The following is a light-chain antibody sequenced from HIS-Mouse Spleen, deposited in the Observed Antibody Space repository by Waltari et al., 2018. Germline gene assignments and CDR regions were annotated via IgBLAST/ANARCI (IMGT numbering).Light chain of an antibody. J-gene: IGKJ1*01. V-gene: IGKV4-1*01. CDR1: QSVLYSSNNMNY. CDR3: QQYYSTPWT. CDR2: WAS. Sequence: DIVMTQSPDSLAVSLGERATINCKSSQSVLYSSNNMNYLAWNQQKPGQPPKLLIYWASTRESGVPDRFSGSGSGTDFTLTISSLQAEDVAVYYCQQYYSTPWTFGQGTKVEIK.